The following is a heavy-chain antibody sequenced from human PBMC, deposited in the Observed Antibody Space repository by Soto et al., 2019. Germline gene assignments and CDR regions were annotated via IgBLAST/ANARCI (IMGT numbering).Heavy chain of an antibody. D-gene: IGHD3-22*01. Sequence: EVQLVESGGGLVKPGGSLRLSCAASGFTFSNAWMSWVRQAPGKGLEWVGRIKSKTDGGTTDYAAHVKGRFTISRDDYKNTLYLQMNSLKTEDTAVYYCTTDWGYYDSSGYYYWGQGTLVTVSS. J-gene: IGHJ4*02. CDR1: GFTFSNAW. V-gene: IGHV3-15*01. CDR2: IKSKTDGGTT. CDR3: TTDWGYYDSSGYYY.